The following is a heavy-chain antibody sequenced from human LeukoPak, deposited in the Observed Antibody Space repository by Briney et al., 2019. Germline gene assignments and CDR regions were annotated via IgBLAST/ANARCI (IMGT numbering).Heavy chain of an antibody. V-gene: IGHV3-11*03. CDR1: RYTFSDSY. CDR3: ANMHCSDGSRYSGGWYYFDY. CDR2: ISSSGAYT. D-gene: IGHD2-15*01. J-gene: IGHJ4*02. Sequence: GGPLRLFCGASRYTFSDSYMSWIRHARGRGVEGVSYISSSGAYTNYADSVKGRFTISRDNAKNSLYLQMNSLRAEDTALYYCANMHCSDGSRYSGGWYYFDYWGQGTLVTVSS.